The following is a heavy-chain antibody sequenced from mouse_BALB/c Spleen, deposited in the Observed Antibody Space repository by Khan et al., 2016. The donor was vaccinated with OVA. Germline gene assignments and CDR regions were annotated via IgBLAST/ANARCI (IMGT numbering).Heavy chain of an antibody. CDR1: GYTFTNYG. J-gene: IGHJ3*01. Sequence: QIQLVQSGPELKKPGETVKISCKASGYTFTNYGMNWVKQAPGKGLQWMGWINTYTGEPTSADDFKGRFAFSLETSASTVYLQINNLKNEETCKYFCARSNGNYWFAYWGQGTLVTVSA. CDR2: INTYTGEP. V-gene: IGHV9-3-1*01. D-gene: IGHD2-1*01. CDR3: ARSNGNYWFAY.